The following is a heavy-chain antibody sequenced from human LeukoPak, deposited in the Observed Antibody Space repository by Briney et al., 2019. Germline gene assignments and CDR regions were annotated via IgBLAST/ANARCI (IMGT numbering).Heavy chain of an antibody. J-gene: IGHJ4*02. D-gene: IGHD4-17*01. CDR1: AFTFDDYA. Sequence: SLRLSCAASAFTFDDYAMHWVRQVPGRVLGWVSCTIWIRGRIGYANFGKGSFTISRDHAKNSLYLQMNCLRAKDTALYYCAKGGATVTTQLDYWGQGTLVTVSS. CDR3: AKGGATVTTQLDY. CDR2: TIWIRGRI. V-gene: IGHV3-9*01.